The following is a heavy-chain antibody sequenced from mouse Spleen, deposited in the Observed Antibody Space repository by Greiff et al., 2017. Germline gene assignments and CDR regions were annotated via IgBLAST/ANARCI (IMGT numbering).Heavy chain of an antibody. Sequence: VHVKQSGPELMKPGASVKISCKASGYSFTSYYMHWVKQSHGKSLEWIGYIDPFNGGTSYNQKFKGKATLTVDKSSSTAYMHLSSLTSEDSAVYYCARSNDGYLFAYWGQGTLVTVSA. V-gene: IGHV1S135*01. J-gene: IGHJ3*01. CDR2: IDPFNGGT. CDR1: GYSFTSYY. CDR3: ARSNDGYLFAY. D-gene: IGHD2-3*01.